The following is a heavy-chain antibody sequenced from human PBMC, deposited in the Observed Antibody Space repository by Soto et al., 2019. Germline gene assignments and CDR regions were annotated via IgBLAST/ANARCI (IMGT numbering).Heavy chain of an antibody. V-gene: IGHV4-39*01. Sequence: QLQLQESGPGLVKPSETLSLTCTVSGGSISSSSYYWGWIRQPPGKGLEWIGSIYYSGSTYYNQSLKSRVTISVDTSKNQFSLKLSSVTAADTAVYYCARHHACGTTVCYYYYGMDVWGQGTTVTVSS. CDR1: GGSISSSSYY. CDR3: ARHHACGTTVCYYYYGMDV. J-gene: IGHJ6*02. CDR2: IYYSGST. D-gene: IGHD1-7*01.